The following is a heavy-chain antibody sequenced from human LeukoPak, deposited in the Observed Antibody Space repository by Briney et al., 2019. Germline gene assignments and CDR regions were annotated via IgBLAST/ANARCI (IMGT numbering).Heavy chain of an antibody. CDR3: AKSGVSSIAAAGPLDY. V-gene: IGHV3-33*06. CDR1: GFSVRTHY. D-gene: IGHD6-13*01. Sequence: GGSLRLSCVVSGFSVRTHYMSWVRQAPGKGLEWVAVIWYDGSNKYYADSVKGRFTISRDNSKNTLYLQMNSLRAEDTAVYYCAKSGVSSIAAAGPLDYWGQGTLVTVSS. CDR2: IWYDGSNK. J-gene: IGHJ4*02.